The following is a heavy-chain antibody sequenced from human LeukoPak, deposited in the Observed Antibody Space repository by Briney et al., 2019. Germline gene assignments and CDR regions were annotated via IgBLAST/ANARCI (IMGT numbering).Heavy chain of an antibody. V-gene: IGHV3-7*05. D-gene: IGHD3-3*01. CDR3: ARDGSETYYDFWSGYPPAGYYDY. CDR2: IKQDGSEK. J-gene: IGHJ4*02. CDR1: GFTFSGYW. Sequence: GGSLRLSCAASGFTFSGYWMSWVRQAPGKGLEWVANIKQDGSEKYYVDSVKGRFTISRDNAKNSLYLQMNSLRAEDTAVYYCARDGSETYYDFWSGYPPAGYYDYWGQGTLVTVSS.